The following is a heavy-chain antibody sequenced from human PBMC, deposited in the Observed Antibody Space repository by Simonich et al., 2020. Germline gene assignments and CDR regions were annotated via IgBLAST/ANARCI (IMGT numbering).Heavy chain of an antibody. J-gene: IGHJ3*02. D-gene: IGHD7-27*01. CDR1: GYTFTGYY. CDR2: INPDSGGT. Sequence: QVQLVQSGAEVKKPGASVKVSCKASGYTFTGYYMHWVRQAPGQGLEWCGWINPDSGGTNDGQKFQGRVTMTRDTSISTAYMELSRLRSDDTAVYYCARGPRTLNWGREAFDIWGQGTMVTVSS. CDR3: ARGPRTLNWGREAFDI. V-gene: IGHV1-2*02.